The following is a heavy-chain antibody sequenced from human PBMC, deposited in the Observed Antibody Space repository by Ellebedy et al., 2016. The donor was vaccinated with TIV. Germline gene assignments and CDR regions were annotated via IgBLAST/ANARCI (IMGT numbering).Heavy chain of an antibody. D-gene: IGHD2-2*01. CDR1: GFIFSTYA. Sequence: GESLKISXAASGFIFSTYAMTWVRQAPGKGLEWVSSIGDSGTSTYYADSVKGRFTISRDNFKNTLYLQMDSLRAEDTAVYFCAKNHSTYVGYWGQGTLVTVSS. CDR2: IGDSGTST. V-gene: IGHV3-23*01. CDR3: AKNHSTYVGY. J-gene: IGHJ4*02.